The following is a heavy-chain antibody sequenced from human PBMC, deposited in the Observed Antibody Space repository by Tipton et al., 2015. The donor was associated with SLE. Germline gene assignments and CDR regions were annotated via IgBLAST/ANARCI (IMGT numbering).Heavy chain of an antibody. Sequence: TLSLTCAVSGYSISSGYYWGWIRQPPGKGLEWIGSSYHSGSSYYNPSLKSRVTISADTSKNQFSLKLSTVTAADTAVYFCARDSRIVGATTYAFDIWGQGTMVSVSS. D-gene: IGHD1-26*01. V-gene: IGHV4-38-2*01. CDR1: GYSISSGYY. CDR2: SYHSGSS. J-gene: IGHJ3*02. CDR3: ARDSRIVGATTYAFDI.